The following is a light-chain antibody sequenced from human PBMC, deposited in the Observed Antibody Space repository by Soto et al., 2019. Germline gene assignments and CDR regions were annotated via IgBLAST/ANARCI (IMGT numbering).Light chain of an antibody. CDR2: GAS. Sequence: EIVLWKSQGTLTFSQGKRVTLSCRASQSISRSFLAWSQQKPSQAPRLLIDGASSRATGIPDRFSGSGSGTDFTRTSCRLEPEDFAVYYWQQYGGAPLTFGGGTKVDI. CDR3: QQYGGAPLT. V-gene: IGKV3-20*01. CDR1: QSISRSF. J-gene: IGKJ4*01.